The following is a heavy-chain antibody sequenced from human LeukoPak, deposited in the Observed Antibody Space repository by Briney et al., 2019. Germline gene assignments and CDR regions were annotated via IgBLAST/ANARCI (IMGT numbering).Heavy chain of an antibody. CDR1: GFTFSDCW. V-gene: IGHV3-66*02. CDR2: IYSGGST. Sequence: GGSLRLSCAVSGFTFSDCWMTWVRQAPGRGLEWVSVIYSGGSTYYADSVKGRFTISRDNSKNTLYLEMNSLRVEDTAVYYCARGDVGDYWGQGTLVTVSS. CDR3: ARGDVGDY. D-gene: IGHD1-26*01. J-gene: IGHJ4*02.